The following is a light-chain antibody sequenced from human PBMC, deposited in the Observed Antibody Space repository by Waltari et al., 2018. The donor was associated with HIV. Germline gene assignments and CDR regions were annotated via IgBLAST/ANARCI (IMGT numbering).Light chain of an antibody. V-gene: IGLV1-44*01. J-gene: IGLJ2*01. CDR3: AAWDDSLNVV. CDR1: SPNIGSDP. CDR2: SNN. Sequence: QSVLTQPPSASGTPGQRVTISCSGSSPNIGSDPVKWYQQLPGTAPKLLIYSNNQRPSGVPDRFSGSKSGTSASLAISGLQSEDEADYYCAAWDDSLNVVFGGGTKLTVL.